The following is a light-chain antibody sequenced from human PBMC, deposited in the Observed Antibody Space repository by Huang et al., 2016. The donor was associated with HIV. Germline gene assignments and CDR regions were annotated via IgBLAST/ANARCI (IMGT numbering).Light chain of an antibody. CDR2: EAY. J-gene: IGKJ3*01. CDR3: QQYDNLIFT. CDR1: QDISNY. Sequence: DIQMTQSPSSLSASVGDRVTITCQASQDISNYLNWYQQKQGKAPTLLIYEAYNLETGFPSRFSGSGSGTDFTFTISSLQPEDIATYYCQQYDNLIFTFGPGTKVDIK. V-gene: IGKV1-33*01.